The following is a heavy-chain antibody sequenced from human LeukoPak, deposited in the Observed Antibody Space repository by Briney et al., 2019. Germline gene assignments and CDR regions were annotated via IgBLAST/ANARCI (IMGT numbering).Heavy chain of an antibody. CDR3: ARLYDSSGYYGPFWDY. D-gene: IGHD3-22*01. Sequence: PGGSLRLSCAASGFTFSSYAMHWVRQAPGKGLEWVAVISYDGSNKNYADSVKGRFTISRDNSKNTLYLEMNSLRAEDTAAYYCARLYDSSGYYGPFWDYWGQGTLVTVSS. CDR2: ISYDGSNK. CDR1: GFTFSSYA. V-gene: IGHV3-30-3*01. J-gene: IGHJ4*02.